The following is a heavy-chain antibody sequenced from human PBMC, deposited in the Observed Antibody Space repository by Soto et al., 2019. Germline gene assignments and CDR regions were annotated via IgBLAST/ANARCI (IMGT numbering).Heavy chain of an antibody. Sequence: SSVKVSCKASGGTFSRYTITWVRQAPGQGLEWMGGITPMFGTPNYAQKFQGRVTITADESTSTAYMELSSLRSEDTAMYYCARDGTLYDSSAYYYLYWGQGTLVTVSS. J-gene: IGHJ4*02. CDR1: GGTFSRYT. CDR3: ARDGTLYDSSAYYYLY. CDR2: ITPMFGTP. V-gene: IGHV1-69*13. D-gene: IGHD3-22*01.